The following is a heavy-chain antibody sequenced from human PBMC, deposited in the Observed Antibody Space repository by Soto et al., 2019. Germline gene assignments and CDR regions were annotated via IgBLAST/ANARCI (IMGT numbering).Heavy chain of an antibody. CDR3: AKGGRMVRGDYFDY. J-gene: IGHJ4*02. V-gene: IGHV3-30*18. CDR1: GFTFSSYG. Sequence: QVQLVESGGGVVQPGRSLRLSCAASGFTFSSYGMHWVRQAPGKGLEWVAVISYDGSNKYYADSVKGRFTISRDNSKNTLYLQMNSLRAEDTALYYCAKGGRMVRGDYFDYWGQGTLVTVSS. CDR2: ISYDGSNK. D-gene: IGHD3-10*01.